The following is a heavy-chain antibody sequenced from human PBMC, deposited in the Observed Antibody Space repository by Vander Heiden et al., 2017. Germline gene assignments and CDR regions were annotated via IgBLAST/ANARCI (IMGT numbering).Heavy chain of an antibody. Sequence: QVQLVQSGAEVKKPGSSVKVSCKDSGGTFSSYALTWARQAPGQGLEWMGGIIPIFGTANYAQKFQGRVTITADESTSTAYMELSSLRSEDTAVYYCALLWFGEFPPYYYYGMDVWGQGTTVTVSS. D-gene: IGHD3-10*01. CDR3: ALLWFGEFPPYYYYGMDV. CDR2: IIPIFGTA. CDR1: GGTFSSYA. V-gene: IGHV1-69*01. J-gene: IGHJ6*02.